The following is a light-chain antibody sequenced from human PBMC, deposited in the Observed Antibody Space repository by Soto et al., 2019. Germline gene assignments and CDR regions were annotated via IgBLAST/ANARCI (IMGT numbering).Light chain of an antibody. CDR2: GAS. Sequence: EIVMTQSPATLSVSPGERATLSCRASQSVSSNLAWYQQKPGQAPRLLIYGASTRATGIPARFSGSGSGTDFSLTISSLQSEDFAVYYCQQSNNWPDTFGQGTKLEIK. CDR1: QSVSSN. J-gene: IGKJ2*01. CDR3: QQSNNWPDT. V-gene: IGKV3-15*01.